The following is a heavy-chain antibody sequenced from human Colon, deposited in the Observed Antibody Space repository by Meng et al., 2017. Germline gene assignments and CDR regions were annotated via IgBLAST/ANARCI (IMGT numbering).Heavy chain of an antibody. D-gene: IGHD4-17*01. J-gene: IGHJ5*02. Sequence: QVQGSGPGPVRLSAPLSLPWPVSGASVSSDSHYWSWIRQSPGKGLEWIGYIYYTGNTNYNPSLASRVSMSLDTSKNHFSLHLTSVTAADTAIYYCARVNGDFDEAWFDPWGQGTLVTVSS. CDR1: GASVSSDSHY. CDR3: ARVNGDFDEAWFDP. CDR2: IYYTGNT. V-gene: IGHV4-61*03.